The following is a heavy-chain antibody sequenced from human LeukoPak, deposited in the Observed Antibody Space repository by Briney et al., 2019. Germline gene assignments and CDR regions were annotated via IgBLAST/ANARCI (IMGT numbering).Heavy chain of an antibody. D-gene: IGHD3-10*01. V-gene: IGHV3-43D*03. Sequence: GGSLRLSCAASGFTFDDYAMHWVRQAPGKGLEWVSLISWDGGSTYYADSVKGRFTISRDNSKNSLYLQMNSLRAEDTALYYCAKGSTYYYGSGRDYYMDVWGKGTTVTVSS. CDR1: GFTFDDYA. CDR3: AKGSTYYYGSGRDYYMDV. J-gene: IGHJ6*03. CDR2: ISWDGGST.